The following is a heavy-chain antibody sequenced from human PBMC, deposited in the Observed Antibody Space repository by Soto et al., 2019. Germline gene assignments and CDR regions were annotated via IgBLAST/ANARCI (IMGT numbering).Heavy chain of an antibody. CDR3: VHRQYSSYFDY. Sequence: SGPTLVNPTQTLTLTCNYPGFSFSSVGVGVGWIRQPPGKALEWLALIYWDDDKKYGPSLENRLTVTRDTSKDQVVLTMINMDPVDTATYYCVHRQYSSYFDYWGQGTRVTVSS. CDR1: GFSFSSVGVG. J-gene: IGHJ4*02. CDR2: IYWDDDK. V-gene: IGHV2-5*05. D-gene: IGHD2-15*01.